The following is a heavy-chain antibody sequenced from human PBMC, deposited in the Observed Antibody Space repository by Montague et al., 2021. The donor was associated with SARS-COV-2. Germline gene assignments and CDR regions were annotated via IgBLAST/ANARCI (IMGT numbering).Heavy chain of an antibody. CDR3: ARYRRRFAEIYDTYYDYGLNV. CDR2: INHSGST. J-gene: IGHJ6*02. Sequence: SETLSLTCAVYGGSFSVHYWTWIRQPPGKGLEWIGQINHSGSTKYNPSFKSRVTISIDTSKNQFSLKMTSMTAADTGVYYCARYRRRFAEIYDTYYDYGLNVWGQGTTVTVFS. D-gene: IGHD3-10*01. CDR1: GGSFSVHY. V-gene: IGHV4-34*01.